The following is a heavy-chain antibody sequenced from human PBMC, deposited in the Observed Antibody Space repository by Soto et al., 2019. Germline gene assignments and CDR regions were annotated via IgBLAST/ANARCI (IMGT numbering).Heavy chain of an antibody. Sequence: GGALRLSCAAPVFTFILYGMHWVRQAPGKGLEWVAVIWNDGSEKNYADSVKGRFTLSGDSSKNTLYLEMNSLRVEDTAVYYCARVGHNGYDLDFDYWGQGTLVTVSS. D-gene: IGHD5-12*01. CDR3: ARVGHNGYDLDFDY. V-gene: IGHV3-33*01. CDR1: VFTFILYG. CDR2: IWNDGSEK. J-gene: IGHJ4*02.